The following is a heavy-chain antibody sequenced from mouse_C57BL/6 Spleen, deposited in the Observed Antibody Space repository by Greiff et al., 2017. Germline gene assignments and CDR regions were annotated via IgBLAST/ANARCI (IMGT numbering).Heavy chain of an antibody. J-gene: IGHJ3*01. CDR3: DMGGDYGEFAY. D-gene: IGHD2-4*01. CDR2: ISDGGSYT. V-gene: IGHV5-4*03. Sequence: EVKLVESGGGLVKPGGSLKISCAASGFTFSSYAMSWVRQTPEKRLEWVATISDGGSYTYYPDNVKGRFTISRDNAKNNLYLQMSHLKSEDTAMYYCDMGGDYGEFAYWGQGTLVTVSA. CDR1: GFTFSSYA.